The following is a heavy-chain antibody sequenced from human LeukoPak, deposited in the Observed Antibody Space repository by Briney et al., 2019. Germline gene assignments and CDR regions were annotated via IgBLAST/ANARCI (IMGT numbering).Heavy chain of an antibody. D-gene: IGHD3-10*01. J-gene: IGHJ3*02. Sequence: PSETLSLTCTVSGGSISSGDYYWSWIRQPPGKGLEWIGYIYYSGSTYYNPSLKSRVTISVDTSKNQFSLKLSSVTAADTAVYYCAREVYYYGSGSLGLDAFDNWGLGTMVTVSS. CDR2: IYYSGST. V-gene: IGHV4-30-4*08. CDR1: GGSISSGDYY. CDR3: AREVYYYGSGSLGLDAFDN.